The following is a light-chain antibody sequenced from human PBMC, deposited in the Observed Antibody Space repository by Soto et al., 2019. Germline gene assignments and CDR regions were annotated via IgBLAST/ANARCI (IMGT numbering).Light chain of an antibody. CDR3: LLDYAYFWA. CDR1: QSISSY. CDR2: AAS. V-gene: IGKV1-39*01. Sequence: DIQMTQSPSSLSASVGDRFSITFRASQSISSYLNWYQQKPGKVPKLLIYAASTLQSGVPSRFSGSGSGRDFTLTISSLQPEDFATYYCLLDYAYFWAFGQGTKVDIK. J-gene: IGKJ1*01.